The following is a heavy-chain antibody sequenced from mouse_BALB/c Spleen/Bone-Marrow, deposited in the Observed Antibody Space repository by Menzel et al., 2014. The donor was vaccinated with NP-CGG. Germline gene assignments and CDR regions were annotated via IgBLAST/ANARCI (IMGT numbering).Heavy chain of an antibody. V-gene: IGHV2-6-7*01. D-gene: IGHD2-10*02. CDR2: IWGDGTT. CDR3: AREKYGNYYAMDY. CDR1: GFSLXGYG. Sequence: VKVVESGPGLVAPSQSLSITCTASGFSLXGYGVNWVRQPPGKGLEWLGMIWGDGTTDYNSALKSRLSINKDNSKSQVFLKMNSLQTDDTARYYCAREKYGNYYAMDYWGQGTSVTVSS. J-gene: IGHJ4*01.